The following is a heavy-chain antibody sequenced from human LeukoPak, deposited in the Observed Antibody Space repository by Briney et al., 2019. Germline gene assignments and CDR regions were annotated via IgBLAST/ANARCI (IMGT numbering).Heavy chain of an antibody. Sequence: GGSLRLSCAASGFTFDDYAMHWVRQAPGKGLVWVSRINSDGSSTSYADSVKGRFTISRDNAKNTLYLQMNSLRAEDTAVYYCARGKGLWELLDYWGQGTLVTVSS. CDR3: ARGKGLWELLDY. D-gene: IGHD1-26*01. J-gene: IGHJ4*02. CDR1: GFTFDDYA. V-gene: IGHV3-74*01. CDR2: INSDGSST.